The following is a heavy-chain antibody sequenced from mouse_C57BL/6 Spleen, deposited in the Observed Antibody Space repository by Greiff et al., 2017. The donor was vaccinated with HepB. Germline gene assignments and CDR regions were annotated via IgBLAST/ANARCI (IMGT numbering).Heavy chain of an antibody. V-gene: IGHV6-3*01. J-gene: IGHJ2*01. CDR1: GFTFSNYW. D-gene: IGHD2-5*01. Sequence: EVQLVESGGGLVQPGGSMKLSCVASGFTFSNYWMNWVRQSPEKGLEWVAQIRLKSDNYATHYAESVKGRFTISRDDSKSSVYLQMNNLRAEDTGIYYCTVYYSNYVGFDYWGQGTTLTVSS. CDR3: TVYYSNYVGFDY. CDR2: IRLKSDNYAT.